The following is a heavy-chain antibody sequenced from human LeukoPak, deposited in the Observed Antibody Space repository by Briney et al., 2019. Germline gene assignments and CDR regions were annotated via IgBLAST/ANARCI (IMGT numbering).Heavy chain of an antibody. D-gene: IGHD4-17*01. CDR1: GFTFSGYA. CDR3: AKDTARVGRDYGDFDY. Sequence: GGSLRLSCAASGFTFSGYAMGWVRQAPGKGLEWVSALSGSGGSTYYADSVKGRFTISRDNSKNTLYLQMNSLRAEDTAVYYCAKDTARVGRDYGDFDYWGQGTLVTVSS. J-gene: IGHJ4*02. V-gene: IGHV3-23*01. CDR2: LSGSGGST.